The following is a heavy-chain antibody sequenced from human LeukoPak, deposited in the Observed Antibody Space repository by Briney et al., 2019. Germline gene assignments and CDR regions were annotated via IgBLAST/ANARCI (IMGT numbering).Heavy chain of an antibody. J-gene: IGHJ6*03. CDR1: GFTFRSYW. CDR2: INSEGSST. Sequence: GGSLRRSCGASGFTFRSYWMHWVHQAPGNGLVWFSRINSEGSSTSYADSVKGRFTISRDNAKNTLYLQMNSLRAEDTAVYYCARDFDRYYMDVWGKGTTVTVSS. V-gene: IGHV3-74*01. CDR3: ARDFDRYYMDV.